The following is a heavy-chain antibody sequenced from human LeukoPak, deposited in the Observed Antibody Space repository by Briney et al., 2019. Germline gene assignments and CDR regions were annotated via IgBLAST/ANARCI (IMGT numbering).Heavy chain of an antibody. CDR2: ISGSGGST. Sequence: PGGSLRLSCAASGFTFSSYAMSWVRQAPGKGLEWVSAISGSGGSTYYADSVKGRFTISRDNAKNSLYLQMNSLRAEDTAVYYCARGEDSTPPFLGYWGQGTLVTVSS. CDR1: GFTFSSYA. V-gene: IGHV3-23*01. D-gene: IGHD3-16*01. CDR3: ARGEDSTPPFLGY. J-gene: IGHJ4*02.